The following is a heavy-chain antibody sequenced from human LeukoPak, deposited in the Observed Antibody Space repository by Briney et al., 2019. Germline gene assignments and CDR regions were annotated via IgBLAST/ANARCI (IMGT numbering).Heavy chain of an antibody. V-gene: IGHV4-38-2*01. D-gene: IGHD4-17*01. Sequence: PSETLSLTCAVSGYSISSGYYWGWIRQPPGKGLEWIGSIYHSGSTYYNPSLKSRVTISVDTSKNQFSLKLSSVTAADTAVHYCARAHYGDYVLGWFDPWGQGTLVTVSS. CDR3: ARAHYGDYVLGWFDP. CDR2: IYHSGST. J-gene: IGHJ5*02. CDR1: GYSISSGYY.